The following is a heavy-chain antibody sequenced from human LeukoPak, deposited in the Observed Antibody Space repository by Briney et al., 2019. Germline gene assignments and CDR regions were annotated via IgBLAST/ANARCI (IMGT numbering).Heavy chain of an antibody. CDR3: ASYLGYCSSTSCYASRRSAFDI. D-gene: IGHD2-2*01. V-gene: IGHV4-34*01. J-gene: IGHJ3*02. Sequence: PGGSLRLSCAASGFTFSSYWMSWIRQPPGKGLEWIGEINHSGSTNYNPSLKSRVTISVDTSKNQFSLKLSSVTAADTAVYYCASYLGYCSSTSCYASRRSAFDIWGQGTMVTVSS. CDR1: GFTFSSYW. CDR2: INHSGST.